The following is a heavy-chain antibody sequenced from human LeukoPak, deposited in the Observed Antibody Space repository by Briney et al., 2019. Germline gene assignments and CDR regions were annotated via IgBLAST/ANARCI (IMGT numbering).Heavy chain of an antibody. Sequence: GGSLRLSCAASGFTFSSYGMHWVRQAPGKELEWVAVIWYDGSNKYYADSVKGRFTISRDNSKNTLYLQMNSLRAEDTAVYYCAKDHCSGGSCYSWVYYYMDVWGKGTTVTVSS. J-gene: IGHJ6*03. D-gene: IGHD2-15*01. CDR3: AKDHCSGGSCYSWVYYYMDV. CDR1: GFTFSSYG. V-gene: IGHV3-33*06. CDR2: IWYDGSNK.